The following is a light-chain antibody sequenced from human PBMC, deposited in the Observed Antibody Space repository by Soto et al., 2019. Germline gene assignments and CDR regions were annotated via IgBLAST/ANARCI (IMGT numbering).Light chain of an antibody. CDR1: SSNIGAGYD. J-gene: IGLJ1*01. Sequence: QSVLTQPPSVSGAPGQRVTISCTGSSSNIGAGYDVHWYQQRPGTAPKLLIYGNKNRPSGVPGRFSGSKSGTSASLAITGLQAEDEADYYCQASDSSLSVSYGFGTGTKVT. CDR3: QASDSSLSVSYG. CDR2: GNK. V-gene: IGLV1-40*01.